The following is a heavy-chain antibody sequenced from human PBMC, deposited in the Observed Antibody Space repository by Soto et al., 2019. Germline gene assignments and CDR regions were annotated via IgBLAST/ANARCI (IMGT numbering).Heavy chain of an antibody. J-gene: IGHJ6*02. CDR3: ARVGWKNPGSSSHNYYYYGMYV. CDR1: GFTFSSYG. D-gene: IGHD6-6*01. CDR2: IWYDGSNK. Sequence: QVQLVESGGGVVQPGRSLRLSCAASGFTFSSYGMHWVRQAPGKGLEWVAVIWYDGSNKYYADSVKGRFTISRDNSKNTLYLQMNSLRAEDTAVYYFARVGWKNPGSSSHNYYYYGMYVWGQGTTVTVSS. V-gene: IGHV3-33*01.